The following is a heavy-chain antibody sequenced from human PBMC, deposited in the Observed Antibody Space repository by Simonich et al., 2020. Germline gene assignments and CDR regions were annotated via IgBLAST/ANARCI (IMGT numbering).Heavy chain of an antibody. J-gene: IGHJ3*02. CDR1: GFTFSSYW. CDR2: INSYGSST. V-gene: IGHV3-74*01. D-gene: IGHD4-4*01. CDR3: TRDYSNYDAFDI. Sequence: EVQLVESGGGLVQPGGSLRLSCAASGFTFSSYWMHWVRQAPGKGLVWVSRINSYGSSTSYADTVKGRFTISRDNAKNTLYLQMNSRRAEDTAVYYCTRDYSNYDAFDIWGQGTMVTVSS.